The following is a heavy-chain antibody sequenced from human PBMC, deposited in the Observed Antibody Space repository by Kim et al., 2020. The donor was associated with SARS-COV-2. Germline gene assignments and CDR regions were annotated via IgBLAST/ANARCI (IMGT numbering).Heavy chain of an antibody. CDR2: ISYDGSNK. D-gene: IGHD3-22*01. J-gene: IGHJ6*02. CDR1: GFTFSSYG. Sequence: GGSLRLSCAASGFTFSSYGMHWVRQAPGKGLEWVAVISYDGSNKYYADSVKGRFTISRDNSKNTLYLQMNSLRAEDTAVYYCAREGTNDSSGYYPGYYYYGMDVCGQGTTVTVSS. CDR3: AREGTNDSSGYYPGYYYYGMDV. V-gene: IGHV3-33*05.